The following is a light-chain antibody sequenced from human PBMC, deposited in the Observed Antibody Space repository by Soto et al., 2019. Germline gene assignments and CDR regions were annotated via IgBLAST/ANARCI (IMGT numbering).Light chain of an antibody. CDR2: GAS. CDR1: QSVNSN. J-gene: IGKJ1*01. Sequence: EIVMTQSPAAVSVSPGERATLSCRASQSVNSNLAWYQQKPGQAPRLLIYGASTRATGIPARFSGSGSGTEFTLTISSLQSEDFAVYYCQQYSDWPPWTFGQGTKVDIK. CDR3: QQYSDWPPWT. V-gene: IGKV3-15*01.